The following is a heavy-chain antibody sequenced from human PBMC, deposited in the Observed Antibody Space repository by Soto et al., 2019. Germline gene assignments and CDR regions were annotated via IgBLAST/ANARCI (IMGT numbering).Heavy chain of an antibody. J-gene: IGHJ6*02. D-gene: IGHD5-18*01. Sequence: ASVKVSCKASGYTFTSYDTNWVRQATGQGLEWMGWMNPNSGNTGYAQKFQGRVTMTRNTSISTAYMELSSLRSEDTAVYYCARLNWGGYSYGSSYYGMDVWGQGTTVTVSS. V-gene: IGHV1-8*01. CDR2: MNPNSGNT. CDR1: GYTFTSYD. CDR3: ARLNWGGYSYGSSYYGMDV.